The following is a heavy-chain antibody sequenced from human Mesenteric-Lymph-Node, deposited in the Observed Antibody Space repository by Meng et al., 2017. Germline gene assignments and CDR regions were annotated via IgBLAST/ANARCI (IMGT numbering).Heavy chain of an antibody. D-gene: IGHD2-21*02. CDR1: GYSFTTYG. CDR3: AKSSLHAGTLYFDS. Sequence: QVQLVQSGAEVKNPGASLKAPCKTSGYSFTTYGIHWVRQAPGQSLEWMGWVNAASGNTRYSQKFQDRVTINRDTSASSAYMEVSSLRSEDTAVYYCAKSSLHAGTLYFDSWGQGTLVTVSS. CDR2: VNAASGNT. V-gene: IGHV1-3*01. J-gene: IGHJ4*02.